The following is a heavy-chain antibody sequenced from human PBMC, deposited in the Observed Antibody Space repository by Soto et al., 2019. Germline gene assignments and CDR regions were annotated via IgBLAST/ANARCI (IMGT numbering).Heavy chain of an antibody. V-gene: IGHV3-23*01. J-gene: IGHJ4*02. D-gene: IGHD3-22*01. CDR1: GFSFSSYA. Sequence: HPGGSLRLSCDASGFSFSSYAMSWVRQASGKGLEWVSAISAGGDSTYYANSVQGRFTISRDNSKNTLYLQMNSLRAEDTAVYYCARGLRNYYDRSGLHYWGQGTLVTVSS. CDR2: ISAGGDST. CDR3: ARGLRNYYDRSGLHY.